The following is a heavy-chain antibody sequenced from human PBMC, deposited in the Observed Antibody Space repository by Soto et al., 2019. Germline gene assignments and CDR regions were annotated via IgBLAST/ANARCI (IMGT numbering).Heavy chain of an antibody. J-gene: IGHJ4*02. V-gene: IGHV3-21*01. D-gene: IGHD3-9*01. CDR2: ISSSSSYI. Sequence: AASGESFNISIIDGACQAPGKGLEWVSSISSSSSYIYYADSVKGRFTISRDDDKNSLYLQMNSLRAEDTAVYYCATVYYDVLTSIFGGQGTLVTVS. CDR3: ATVYYDVLTSIF. CDR1: GESFNISI.